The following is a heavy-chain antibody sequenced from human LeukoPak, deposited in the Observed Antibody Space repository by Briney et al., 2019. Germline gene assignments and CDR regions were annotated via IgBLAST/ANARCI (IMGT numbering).Heavy chain of an antibody. CDR1: GFTFSNSA. J-gene: IGHJ4*01. V-gene: IGHV3-23*01. CDR3: EKGIYSSGWSYFDY. Sequence: GGTLRLSCAASGFTFSNSAMGWVRQGPGLGLEWVSTLSGSGITTYYAYSVKVRFTISRDNSKNTLYLQMNSLRAEDTAVYYCEKGIYSSGWSYFDYWGHGTLVTVSS. D-gene: IGHD6-19*01. CDR2: LSGSGITT.